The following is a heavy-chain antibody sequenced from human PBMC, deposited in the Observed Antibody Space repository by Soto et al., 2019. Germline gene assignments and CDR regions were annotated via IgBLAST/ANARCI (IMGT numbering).Heavy chain of an antibody. Sequence: TMVYHTKTLTRTCPFSGFLLSTTGAVVCWIRQPPGKALEWLALIYWNDDKRYSPSLKSRLTITKYTSKNQVVLTMTNMDPVDTASDYCANTAPLSVYYGFDVWGQGTLVTSPQ. D-gene: IGHD3-3*01. V-gene: IGHV2-5*01. CDR1: GFLLSTTGAV. J-gene: IGHJ4*02. CDR3: ANTAPLSVYYGFDV. CDR2: IYWNDDK.